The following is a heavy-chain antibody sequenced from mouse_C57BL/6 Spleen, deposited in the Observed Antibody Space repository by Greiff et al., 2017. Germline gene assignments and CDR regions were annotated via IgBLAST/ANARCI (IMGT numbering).Heavy chain of an antibody. V-gene: IGHV1-15*01. CDR2: IDPETGGT. CDR1: GYTFTDYE. Sequence: QVQLQQSGAELVRPGASVTLSCKASGYTFTDYEMHWVKQTPVHGLEWIGAIDPETGGTANNQKFKGKAILTADKSSSTAYMELRSLTSEDSAVYYCTSYYSYYYAMDYWGQGTSVTVSS. D-gene: IGHD2-12*01. CDR3: TSYYSYYYAMDY. J-gene: IGHJ4*01.